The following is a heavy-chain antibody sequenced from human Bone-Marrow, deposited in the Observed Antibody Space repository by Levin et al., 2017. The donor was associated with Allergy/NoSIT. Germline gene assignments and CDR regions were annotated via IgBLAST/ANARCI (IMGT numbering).Heavy chain of an antibody. D-gene: IGHD3-9*01. CDR3: AKSPTLTGYYEWSDP. Sequence: QAGGSLRLSCAASGFSFRSYGMHWVRQAPGKGLEWVGLISYDGDFTFYGDSVKGRFTISRDNSNNTLFLQMDSLSAEDTAIYYCAKSPTLTGYYEWSDPWGQGTLVTVSS. CDR2: ISYDGDFT. CDR1: GFSFRSYG. V-gene: IGHV3-30*18. J-gene: IGHJ5*02.